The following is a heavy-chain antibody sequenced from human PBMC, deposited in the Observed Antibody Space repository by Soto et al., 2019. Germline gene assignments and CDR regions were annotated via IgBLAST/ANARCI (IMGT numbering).Heavy chain of an antibody. J-gene: IGHJ4*02. CDR3: ASVTFGGVVVAH. D-gene: IGHD3-16*02. CDR2: IYFNGNP. CDR1: AASFSKYY. Sequence: SETLSLTGTVSAASFSKYYWSWIRQHPAKGLEWIGYIYFNGNPNCNPSLKRRVTISIDTSKKQISLNLTSVTDADTSVDYCASVTFGGVVVAHWGQGTLVIVSS. V-gene: IGHV4-59*01.